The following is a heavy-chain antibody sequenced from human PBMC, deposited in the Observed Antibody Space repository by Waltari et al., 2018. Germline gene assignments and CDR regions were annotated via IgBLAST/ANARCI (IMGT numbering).Heavy chain of an antibody. J-gene: IGHJ4*02. CDR1: GGSISSSIYY. CDR2: IYSSGST. D-gene: IGHD2-15*01. CDR3: ARARYCSGGSCYFDY. Sequence: QLQLQESGPGLVKPSETLSLTCTVSGGSISSSIYYWGWIRQPPGKGLESMGSIYSSGSTYYNPSLKSRVTISVDTSKNQFSLKLSSVTAADTAVYYCARARYCSGGSCYFDYWGQGTLVTVSS. V-gene: IGHV4-39*07.